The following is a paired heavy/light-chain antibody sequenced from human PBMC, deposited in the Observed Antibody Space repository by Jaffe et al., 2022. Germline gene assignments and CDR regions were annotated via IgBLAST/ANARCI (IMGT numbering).Heavy chain of an antibody. V-gene: IGHV1-18*01. CDR1: GYIFTTSG. CDR3: ARDLLKWDSTLTGYTNWFDP. CDR2: ISAYNGNT. D-gene: IGHD3-9*01. Sequence: QVELVQSGAEVMEPGASVKVSCKASGYIFTTSGISWVRQAPGQGLEWMGWISAYNGNTNYAQEFQGRITMTTDTSTSTAYMELRSLRSDDTAVYYCARDLLKWDSTLTGYTNWFDPWGQGTLVTVSS. J-gene: IGHJ5*02.
Light chain of an antibody. CDR1: SSNIGAGFG. CDR3: QSYDRLTGFWL. Sequence: QSVLTQPPSVSGAPGQRVTISCTGSSSNIGAGFGVHWYHHLPGTAPKLLIYANTNRPSGVPDRFSGSKSGTSASLAITGLQAEDEADYYCQSYDRLTGFWLFGGGTKVTVL. J-gene: IGLJ3*02. CDR2: ANT. V-gene: IGLV1-40*01.